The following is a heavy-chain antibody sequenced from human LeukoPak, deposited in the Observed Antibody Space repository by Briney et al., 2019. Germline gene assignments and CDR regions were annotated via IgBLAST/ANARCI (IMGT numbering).Heavy chain of an antibody. Sequence: GGSLRLSCAASGFTLRNYAMSWVRQAPGKGLEWVSSIGAGVKYTYYADSVKGRFTISRDNSKNTLYLQMNSLRAEDTAVYYCARDTVATVSYYFDYWGQGTLVTVSS. CDR3: ARDTVATVSYYFDY. V-gene: IGHV3-23*01. D-gene: IGHD5-12*01. CDR1: GFTLRNYA. CDR2: IGAGVKYT. J-gene: IGHJ4*02.